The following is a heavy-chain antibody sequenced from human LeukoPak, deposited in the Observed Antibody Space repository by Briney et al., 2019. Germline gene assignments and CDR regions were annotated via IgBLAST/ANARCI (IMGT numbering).Heavy chain of an antibody. Sequence: GGSLRLSCAASGSTFSSYEMNWVRQAPGKGLEWVSYISSSASTKYYADSVKGRFTISRDNAKNSLYLQMNGLRAEDTAVYYCARDGVPAARDLWGQGTMVIVSS. CDR1: GSTFSSYE. D-gene: IGHD2-2*01. J-gene: IGHJ3*01. CDR2: ISSSASTK. V-gene: IGHV3-48*03. CDR3: ARDGVPAARDL.